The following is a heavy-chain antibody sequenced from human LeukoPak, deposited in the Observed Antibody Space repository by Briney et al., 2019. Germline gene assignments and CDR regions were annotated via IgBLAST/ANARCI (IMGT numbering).Heavy chain of an antibody. CDR1: GLTFNNYA. J-gene: IGHJ4*02. Sequence: GGSLRLSCVVSGLTFNNYAMSWVRQAPGKGLEWVSGISGRGASKYYADSVKGRFTISRDNSKSTLYIQMNSLRAEDTAVYYCARAKPKNMVRGLIMRRESRYYFDYWGQGTLVTVSS. CDR3: ARAKPKNMVRGLIMRRESRYYFDY. V-gene: IGHV3-23*01. CDR2: ISGRGASK. D-gene: IGHD3-10*01.